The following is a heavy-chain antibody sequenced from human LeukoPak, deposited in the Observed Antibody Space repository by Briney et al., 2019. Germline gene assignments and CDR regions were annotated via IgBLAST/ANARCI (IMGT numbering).Heavy chain of an antibody. V-gene: IGHV4-34*01. CDR1: GGSFRNYW. Sequence: SETLSLTCAVYGGSFRNYWWTWIRQPPGKGLEWIGEIHDSGRTNYNPSLKSQVTISVDTSKNQFSLKLSSVIAADTAVYFCVRGGYWTFDSWGQGILVTVSS. D-gene: IGHD3-22*01. CDR2: IHDSGRT. CDR3: VRGGYWTFDS. J-gene: IGHJ5*01.